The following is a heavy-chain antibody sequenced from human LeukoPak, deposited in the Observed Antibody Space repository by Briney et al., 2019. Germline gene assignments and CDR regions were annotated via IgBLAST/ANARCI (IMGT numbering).Heavy chain of an antibody. CDR1: GGSISISTYY. V-gene: IGHV4-39*07. Sequence: SETLSLTCTVSGGSISISTYYWGWVRQPPGKGLEWIGSIYSSGTTYYDPSLKSQFTISLDTSKNQFSLKLSSVTAADTAVYYCARAGYSSSWYAQFPFSFDYWGQGTLVTVSS. CDR3: ARAGYSSSWYAQFPFSFDY. CDR2: IYSSGTT. J-gene: IGHJ4*02. D-gene: IGHD6-13*01.